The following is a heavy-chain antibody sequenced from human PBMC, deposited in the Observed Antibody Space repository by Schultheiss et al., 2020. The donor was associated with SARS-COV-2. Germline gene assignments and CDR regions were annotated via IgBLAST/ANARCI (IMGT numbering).Heavy chain of an antibody. CDR2: IYHSGST. Sequence: SETLSLTCAVSGGSISSSNWWSWVRQPPGKGLEWIGEIYHSGSTYYNPSLKSRVTISVDTSKNQFSLKLSSVTAADTAVYYCARVGSDFWSGYSIDYWGQGTLVTVSS. CDR3: ARVGSDFWSGYSIDY. D-gene: IGHD3-3*01. J-gene: IGHJ4*02. V-gene: IGHV4-4*02. CDR1: GGSISSSNW.